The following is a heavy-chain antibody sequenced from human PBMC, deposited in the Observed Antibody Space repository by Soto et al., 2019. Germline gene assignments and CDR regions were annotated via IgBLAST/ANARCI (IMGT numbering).Heavy chain of an antibody. J-gene: IGHJ4*02. CDR3: ASLTGDIDY. CDR1: GGSFSGYY. V-gene: IGHV4-34*01. CDR2: INHSGST. Sequence: SETLSLTCAVYGGSFSGYYWSWIRQPPGKGLEWIGEINHSGSTNYNPSLKSRVTMSVDTSKNQFSLKLSSVTAADTAVYYCASLTGDIDYWGQGTLVTVSS. D-gene: IGHD7-27*01.